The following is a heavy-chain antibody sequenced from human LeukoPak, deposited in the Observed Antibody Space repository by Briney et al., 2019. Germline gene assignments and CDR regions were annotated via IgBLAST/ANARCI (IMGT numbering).Heavy chain of an antibody. J-gene: IGHJ6*02. CDR1: GGSISSYY. Sequence: SETLPLTCTVSGGSISSYYWSWIRQPPGKGLEWIGYIYYSGSTNYNPSLKSRVTISVDTSKNQFSLKLSSVTAADTAVYYCARRVRYYYGMDVWGQGTTVTVSS. CDR3: ARRVRYYYGMDV. D-gene: IGHD1-1*01. CDR2: IYYSGST. V-gene: IGHV4-59*01.